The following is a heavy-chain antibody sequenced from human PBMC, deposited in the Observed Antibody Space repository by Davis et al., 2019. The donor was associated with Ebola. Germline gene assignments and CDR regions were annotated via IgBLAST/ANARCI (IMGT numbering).Heavy chain of an antibody. J-gene: IGHJ3*02. CDR2: IYSGGST. Sequence: GGSLRLSCAASGFTVSSNYMSCVRQAPGKGLEWVSVIYSGGSTYYADAVKGRFTISRDNSKNTLYLQMNSLRAEDTAVYYCAREGLGAIGSRAFDIWGQGTMVTVSS. CDR1: GFTVSSNY. D-gene: IGHD1-26*01. CDR3: AREGLGAIGSRAFDI. V-gene: IGHV3-66*01.